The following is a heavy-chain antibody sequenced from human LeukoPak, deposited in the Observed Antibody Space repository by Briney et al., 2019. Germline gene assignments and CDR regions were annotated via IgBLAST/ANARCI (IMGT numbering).Heavy chain of an antibody. Sequence: ASVTVSCKVSGYTLTELSMHWVRQAPGKGLEWMGGFDPEDGETIYAQKFQGRVTITEDTSTDTAYMELSSLRSEDTAVYYCATSPSGSLRGHFWGSYRRKDPFDYWGQGTLVTVSS. CDR2: FDPEDGET. J-gene: IGHJ4*02. CDR1: GYTLTELS. D-gene: IGHD3-16*02. V-gene: IGHV1-24*01. CDR3: ATSPSGSLRGHFWGSYRRKDPFDY.